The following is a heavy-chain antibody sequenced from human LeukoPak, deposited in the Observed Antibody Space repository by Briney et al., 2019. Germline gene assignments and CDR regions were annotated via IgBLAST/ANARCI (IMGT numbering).Heavy chain of an antibody. J-gene: IGHJ4*02. D-gene: IGHD1-26*01. V-gene: IGHV3-21*01. CDR2: ISSSSSYI. CDR1: GFTFSSYA. Sequence: GGSLRLSCAASGFTFSSYAMSWVRQAPGKGLEWVSSISSSSSYIYYADSVKGRFTISRDNAKNSLYLQMNSLRAEDTAVYYCARLSIVGATDYWGQGTLVTVSS. CDR3: ARLSIVGATDY.